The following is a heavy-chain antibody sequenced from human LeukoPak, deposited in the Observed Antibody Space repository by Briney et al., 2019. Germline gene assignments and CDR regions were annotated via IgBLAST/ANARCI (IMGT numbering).Heavy chain of an antibody. CDR1: GFTFSSYG. D-gene: IGHD4-17*01. Sequence: PGGSLRLSCAASGFTFSSYGMHWVRQAPGKGLEGVAVISYDGSKKYYADSVKGRFTISRDNSKNTLYLQMNSLRAEDTAVYYCAKLGGGGMTTVTPSDYWGQGTLVTVSS. V-gene: IGHV3-30*18. J-gene: IGHJ4*02. CDR2: ISYDGSKK. CDR3: AKLGGGGMTTVTPSDY.